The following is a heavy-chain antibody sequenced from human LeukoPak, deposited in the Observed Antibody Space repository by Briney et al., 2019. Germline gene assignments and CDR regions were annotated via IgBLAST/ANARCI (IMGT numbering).Heavy chain of an antibody. CDR2: ISRSGSTI. D-gene: IGHD2-2*01. J-gene: IGHJ5*02. CDR1: GFTFSDYY. V-gene: IGHV3-11*01. Sequence: KTGGSLRLSCAASGFTFSDYYMTWIRQAPGKGLEWVSYISRSGSTIYYADSVKGRFTISRDDTKNSLYLQMNSLRAEDTAVYYCARAGYSGTTTCSYGWFDPWGQGTLVTVSS. CDR3: ARAGYSGTTTCSYGWFDP.